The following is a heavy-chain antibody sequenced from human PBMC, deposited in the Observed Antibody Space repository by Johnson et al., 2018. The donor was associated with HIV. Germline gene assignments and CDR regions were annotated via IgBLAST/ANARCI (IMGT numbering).Heavy chain of an antibody. Sequence: QMQLVESGGGVVQPGRSLRLSCAASGFTFSSYGMHWVRQAPGKGLEWVAVIWYDGDNQYYGDSVKGRFTISRDNSKNTLYLQMNSLRAEDTAVYYCAKDLSDSSGYHDAFDIWGQGTMVTVSS. CDR3: AKDLSDSSGYHDAFDI. D-gene: IGHD3-22*01. V-gene: IGHV3-33*06. CDR1: GFTFSSYG. CDR2: IWYDGDNQ. J-gene: IGHJ3*02.